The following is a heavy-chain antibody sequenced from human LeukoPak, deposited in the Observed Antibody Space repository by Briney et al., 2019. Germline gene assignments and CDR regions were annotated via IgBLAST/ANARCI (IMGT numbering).Heavy chain of an antibody. D-gene: IGHD3-22*01. CDR2: IKRETDGGTI. Sequence: GGSLRLSCAASGFTLNNAWMSWIRQAPGKGLEWLGRIKRETDGGTIDYAAPVKGRFTISRDDSRNTLYLQMDSLKIEDTAVYYCTTDRYYDNSELQFQHWGQGTLVTVSS. CDR1: GFTLNNAW. CDR3: TTDRYYDNSELQFQH. V-gene: IGHV3-15*01. J-gene: IGHJ1*01.